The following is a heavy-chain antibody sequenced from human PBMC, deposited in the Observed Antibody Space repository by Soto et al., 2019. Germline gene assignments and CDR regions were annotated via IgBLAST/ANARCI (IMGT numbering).Heavy chain of an antibody. Sequence: SETLSLTCTVSGGSFKSGSYSWSWIRQPPGKGLEWIGYVYHTGRTSYNPSLKSRVSISMDTSKNQFSLNLDSVTAADTAVYFCARHFAYSDSWGQGTLVTVSS. D-gene: IGHD3-3*02. CDR3: ARHFAYSDS. CDR1: GGSFKSGSYS. V-gene: IGHV4-61*01. CDR2: VYHTGRT. J-gene: IGHJ4*02.